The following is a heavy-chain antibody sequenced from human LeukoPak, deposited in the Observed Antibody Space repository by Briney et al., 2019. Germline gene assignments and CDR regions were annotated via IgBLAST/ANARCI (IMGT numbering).Heavy chain of an antibody. V-gene: IGHV3-23*01. CDR3: AKANWVSNADAVW. CDR2: IRVGGET. Sequence: GGSLRLSCTPSGFSFTTYAMSWVRQAAARGPEWVSSIRVGGETFYRDSVKAAFTLSRDDSRNTVYLQLKNLRVEDTAIYYCAKANWVSNADAVWWGQGAQVTVSS. J-gene: IGHJ4*02. D-gene: IGHD1-1*01. CDR1: GFSFTTYA.